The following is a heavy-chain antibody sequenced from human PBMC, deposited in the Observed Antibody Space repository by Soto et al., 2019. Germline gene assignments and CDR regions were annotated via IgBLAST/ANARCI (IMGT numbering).Heavy chain of an antibody. V-gene: IGHV3-33*01. CDR2: IWYDGSNK. J-gene: IGHJ6*02. Sequence: GGSLRLSCPASGFTFSSYVMHWVRQAPGKGLEWVAVIWYDGSNKYYADSVNGRFTISRDNSKNTLYLQMNSLRAEDTAVYYCATVRENYYYYGMDVWGQGTTVTVSS. CDR1: GFTFSSYV. CDR3: ATVRENYYYYGMDV.